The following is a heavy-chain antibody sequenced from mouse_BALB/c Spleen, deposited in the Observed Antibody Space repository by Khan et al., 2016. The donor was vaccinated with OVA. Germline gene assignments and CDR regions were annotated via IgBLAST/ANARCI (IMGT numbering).Heavy chain of an antibody. V-gene: IGHV2-9*02. Sequence: VELVESGPGLVAPSQSLSITCTVSGFSLTSHGVHWVRQPPGKGLEWLGVIWAGGSTNYNSALMSRLSISKDSSKSKVFLKMNSLQTDDTAMYYCARNREPDYFDYWGQGTTLTVSS. CDR2: IWAGGST. CDR1: GFSLTSHG. CDR3: ARNREPDYFDY. J-gene: IGHJ2*01.